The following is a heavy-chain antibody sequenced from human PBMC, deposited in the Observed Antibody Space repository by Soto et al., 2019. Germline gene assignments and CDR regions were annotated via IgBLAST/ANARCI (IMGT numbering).Heavy chain of an antibody. Sequence: VGSLRLSCEASGFTFNTEGMSWIRQAPGKGLEWVSAISGSGDRTNYAASVKGRFAISRDNSMNMLSLQMNSLRAEDTAVYYCAKAFGYSSTWYARNWFDPWGQGSLVTVSS. CDR2: ISGSGDRT. CDR1: GFTFNTEG. J-gene: IGHJ5*02. CDR3: AKAFGYSSTWYARNWFDP. D-gene: IGHD6-13*01. V-gene: IGHV3-23*01.